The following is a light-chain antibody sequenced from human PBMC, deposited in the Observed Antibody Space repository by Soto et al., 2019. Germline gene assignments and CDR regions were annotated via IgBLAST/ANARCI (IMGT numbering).Light chain of an antibody. CDR1: QSISGY. CDR3: QQSYRIPFT. J-gene: IGKJ3*01. V-gene: IGKV1-39*01. CDR2: AAS. Sequence: DIQMTQSPSSLSASVGDRVTITCRASQSISGYLNWYQQKPGKAPKLLIYAASSLQSGVPSRFSGGGSTTDFTLIISSLQPEDFATYYCQQSYRIPFTFGPGTTVDIK.